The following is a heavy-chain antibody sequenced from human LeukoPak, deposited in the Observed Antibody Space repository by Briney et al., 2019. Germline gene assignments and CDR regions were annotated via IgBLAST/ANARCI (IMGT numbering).Heavy chain of an antibody. CDR1: GFTFYTYS. CDR3: ARDQGDDGRGNYYPYHFDC. V-gene: IGHV3-21*01. D-gene: IGHD3-22*01. Sequence: AGSLRLSCAASGFTFYTYSMSWVRQAPGKGLEWVSSISSSGTNTYYADSVKGRSTISRDNAKNSLYLQMSILTADDTALYYFARDQGDDGRGNYYPYHFDCWGQGTLVTVSS. J-gene: IGHJ4*02. CDR2: ISSSGTNT.